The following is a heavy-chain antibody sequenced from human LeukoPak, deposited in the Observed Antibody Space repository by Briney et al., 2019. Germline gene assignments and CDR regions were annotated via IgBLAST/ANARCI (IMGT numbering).Heavy chain of an antibody. CDR2: ISGSSTTI. J-gene: IGHJ4*02. V-gene: IGHV3-48*01. D-gene: IGHD6-13*01. CDR1: GFTFSSYS. Sequence: GGSLRLSCAASGFTFSSYSMNWVRQAPGKGLEWVSYISGSSTTIYYADSVKGRFTISRDNAKNSLYLQMNSLKTEDTAVYYCTTDWGSSWEWGQGTLVTVSS. CDR3: TTDWGSSWE.